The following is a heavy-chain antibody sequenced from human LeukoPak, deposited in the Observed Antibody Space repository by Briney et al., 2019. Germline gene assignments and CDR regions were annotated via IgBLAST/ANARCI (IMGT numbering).Heavy chain of an antibody. Sequence: SETLSLTCAVYGGSLSGYYWSWIRHPPGKGLEWIGEINHSGSTNYNPSLKSRVTISVETSKNQFSLKLSSVTAADTAVYYCARTLHYYGSGSYAYWGQGTLVTVSS. CDR1: GGSLSGYY. J-gene: IGHJ4*02. V-gene: IGHV4-34*01. CDR3: ARTLHYYGSGSYAY. D-gene: IGHD3-10*01. CDR2: INHSGST.